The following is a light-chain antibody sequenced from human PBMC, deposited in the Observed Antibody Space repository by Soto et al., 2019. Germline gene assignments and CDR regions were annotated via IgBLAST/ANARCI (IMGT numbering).Light chain of an antibody. CDR1: QSISSN. V-gene: IGKV3-15*01. J-gene: IGKJ1*01. Sequence: EIVMTQSPATLSVSPGERATLSSRASQSISSNLAWYQQKPGQAPRHLIYGASTRATGIPARFSGSGSGTEFTLPISSRQSEDFVVYYCQQYNNWPPWTVGQGTKVQIK. CDR2: GAS. CDR3: QQYNNWPPWT.